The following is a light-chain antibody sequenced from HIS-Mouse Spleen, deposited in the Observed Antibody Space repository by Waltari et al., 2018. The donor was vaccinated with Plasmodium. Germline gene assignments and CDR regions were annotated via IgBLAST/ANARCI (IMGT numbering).Light chain of an antibody. CDR3: QSYDSSLSWV. J-gene: IGLJ3*02. CDR2: GNS. Sequence: QSVLTQPPSVSGAPGQRVTISCTGSSSNIGPGYDVPWYQQLPGTAPKLLIYGNSNRPSGVPDRFSGSKSGTSASLAITGLQAEDEADYYCQSYDSSLSWVFGGGTKLTVL. CDR1: SSNIGPGYD. V-gene: IGLV1-40*01.